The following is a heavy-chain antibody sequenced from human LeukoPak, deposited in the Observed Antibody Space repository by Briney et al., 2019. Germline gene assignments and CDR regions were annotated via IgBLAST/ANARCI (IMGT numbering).Heavy chain of an antibody. CDR1: GFTFSIYA. V-gene: IGHV3-23*01. D-gene: IGHD5-24*01. CDR3: AKSGDREGVQYDQFFDF. Sequence: GGSLRLSCAASGFTFSIYAMTWVRQAPGKGLEWVATISGNGANTYNADSVKGRSSISRDFSKNTLFLQLNSLSSEDTAQYYCAKSGDREGVQYDQFFDFWGQGTLVTVSS. CDR2: ISGNGANT. J-gene: IGHJ4*02.